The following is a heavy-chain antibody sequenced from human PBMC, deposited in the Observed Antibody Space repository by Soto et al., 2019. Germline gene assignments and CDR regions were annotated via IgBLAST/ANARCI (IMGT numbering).Heavy chain of an antibody. CDR2: MNPNNGNT. CDR1: GYTFTSSD. V-gene: IGHV1-8*01. D-gene: IGHD6-19*01. Sequence: QVQLVQSGAEVKKPGASVKVSCKASGYTFTSSDINWVRQATGQGLEWMGWMNPNNGNTGHAQEFQGRVTMTRDTSITTAYMELSSLTSDDTAIYYCATSGSGWYLYWGQGTLVTVSS. CDR3: ATSGSGWYLY. J-gene: IGHJ4*02.